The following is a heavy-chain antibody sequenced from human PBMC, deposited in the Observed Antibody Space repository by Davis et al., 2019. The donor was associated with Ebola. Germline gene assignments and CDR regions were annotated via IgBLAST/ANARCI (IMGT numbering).Heavy chain of an antibody. V-gene: IGHV4-30-2*01. CDR2: IYHTGNT. CDR1: GGAISGSDYA. Sequence: PSETLSLTCTVSGGAISGSDYAWTWIRLPPGEGLDWIGYIYHTGNTYYNPSLKSRVTISVDRSRNQFSLKLNSVTAADTAVYYCARGNYYDSSAFAFDLWGQGTLVTVSS. J-gene: IGHJ3*01. D-gene: IGHD3-22*01. CDR3: ARGNYYDSSAFAFDL.